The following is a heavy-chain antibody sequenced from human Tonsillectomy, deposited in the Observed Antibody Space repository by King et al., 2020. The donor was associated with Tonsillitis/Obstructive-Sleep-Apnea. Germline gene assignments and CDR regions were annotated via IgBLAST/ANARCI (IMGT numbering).Heavy chain of an antibody. D-gene: IGHD2/OR15-2a*01. CDR2: IKQDGSEK. J-gene: IGHJ2*01. V-gene: IGHV3-7*03. Sequence: VQLVESGGGLVQPGGSLRLSCAASGFTFSSCWMSWVRQAPGKGLEWVANIKQDGSEKYYVDSVKGRFTISRDNAKNSLYLQMNSLRVEDTAVFYCARRRVLWYFDLWGRGTLVTVSS. CDR3: ARRRVLWYFDL. CDR1: GFTFSSCW.